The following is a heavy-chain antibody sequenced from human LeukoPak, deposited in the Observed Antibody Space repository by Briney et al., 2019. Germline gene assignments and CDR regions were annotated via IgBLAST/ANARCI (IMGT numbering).Heavy chain of an antibody. CDR2: ISSNGGST. J-gene: IGHJ5*02. D-gene: IGHD5-24*01. CDR1: GFTFSSYA. Sequence: PGGSLRLSCAASGFTFSSYAMHWVRQAPGKGLEYVSAISSNGGSTYYANSVKGRFTISRDNSKNTLYLQMGSLRAEDMAVYYCARDDGGGDGYSWFDPWGQGTLVAVSS. CDR3: ARDDGGGDGYSWFDP. V-gene: IGHV3-64*01.